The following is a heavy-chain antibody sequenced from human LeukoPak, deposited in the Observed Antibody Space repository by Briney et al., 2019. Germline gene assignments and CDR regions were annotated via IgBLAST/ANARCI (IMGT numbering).Heavy chain of an antibody. CDR1: GFAFSSYR. CDR2: ISSSGGTI. Sequence: GGSLRLSCAASGFAFSSYRMNWVRQAAGKGLEWVSYISSSGGTIYYADSVKGRFTMSRDNAKNSLYLQMNSLRDEDTAVYYCARDTGFDYWGQGTLVTVSS. V-gene: IGHV3-48*02. J-gene: IGHJ4*02. CDR3: ARDTGFDY. D-gene: IGHD1-14*01.